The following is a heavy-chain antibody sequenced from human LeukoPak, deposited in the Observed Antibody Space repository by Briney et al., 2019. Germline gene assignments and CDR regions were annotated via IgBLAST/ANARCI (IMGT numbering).Heavy chain of an antibody. CDR1: GYTFTSYY. CDR2: INPSGGST. J-gene: IGHJ4*02. CDR3: ARVMVGATFFDY. D-gene: IGHD1-26*01. V-gene: IGHV1-46*01. Sequence: ASVRVSCKASGYTFTSYYMHWVRQAPGQGLEWMGIINPSGGSTSYAQKFQGRVTMTKDTSTSTVYMELSSLRSEDTAVYYCARVMVGATFFDYWGQGTLVTVSS.